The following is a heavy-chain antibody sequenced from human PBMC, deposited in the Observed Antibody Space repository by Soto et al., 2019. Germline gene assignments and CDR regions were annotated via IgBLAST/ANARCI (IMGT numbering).Heavy chain of an antibody. V-gene: IGHV5-51*01. CDR3: ARGAPAARPVRRWFDT. CDR2: IYPGDSDT. D-gene: IGHD2-2*01. Sequence: GESLKISCKGSGYSFTSYWIGWVRQMPGKGLEWMGIIYPGDSDTRYSPSFQGQVTISADKSISTAYLQWSSLKASDTAMYYCARGAPAARPVRRWFDTWGQGTLVTVSS. J-gene: IGHJ5*02. CDR1: GYSFTSYW.